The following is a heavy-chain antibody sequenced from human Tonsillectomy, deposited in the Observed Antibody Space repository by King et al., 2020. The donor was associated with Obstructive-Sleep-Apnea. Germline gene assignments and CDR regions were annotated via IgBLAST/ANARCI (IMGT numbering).Heavy chain of an antibody. Sequence: QLQESGPGLVKPSETLSLTCTVSGFSFTSDYCWGWIRQPPGQGLEWIGSVSRSGSTYYNPSLKSRVTVSVDTSKTQFSLKLSSVTAADTAIYYCARGPMTTVTRACYFDYWGQGTLVTVSS. V-gene: IGHV4-38-2*02. D-gene: IGHD4-17*01. J-gene: IGHJ4*02. CDR2: VSRSGST. CDR3: ARGPMTTVTRACYFDY. CDR1: GFSFTSDYC.